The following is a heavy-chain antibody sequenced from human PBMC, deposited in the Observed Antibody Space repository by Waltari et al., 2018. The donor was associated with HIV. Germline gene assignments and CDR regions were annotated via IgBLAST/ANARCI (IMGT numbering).Heavy chain of an antibody. J-gene: IGHJ3*02. CDR2: INPSGGST. CDR3: ARDKAVGIITSVFNM. CDR1: GYTFTNYY. Sequence: QVQLVQSGAEVKKPGASVKVSCKASGYTFTNYYIHWVRQAPGQGREWMARINPSGGSTSHAQKFQGRVTMTRDTSTSTVYMELSSLRSEDTAVYYCARDKAVGIITSVFNMWGQGTMVIVSS. V-gene: IGHV1-46*01. D-gene: IGHD3-3*01.